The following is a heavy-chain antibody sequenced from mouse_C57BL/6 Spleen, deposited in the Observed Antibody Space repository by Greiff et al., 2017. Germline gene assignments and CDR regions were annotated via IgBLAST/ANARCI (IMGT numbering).Heavy chain of an antibody. Sequence: EVQLQESGEGLVKPGGSLKLSCAASGFTFSSYAMSWVRQTPEKRLEWVAYISSGGDYIYYADTVKGRFTISRDNARNTLYLQMSSLKSEDTAMYYCTRGGYSNSFAYWGQGTLVTVSA. CDR2: ISSGGDYI. CDR1: GFTFSSYA. D-gene: IGHD2-5*01. V-gene: IGHV5-9-1*02. J-gene: IGHJ3*01. CDR3: TRGGYSNSFAY.